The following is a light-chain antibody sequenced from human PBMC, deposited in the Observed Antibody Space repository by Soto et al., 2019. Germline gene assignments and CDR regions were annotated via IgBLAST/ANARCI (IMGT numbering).Light chain of an antibody. CDR3: SSYTSSSTPHVV. V-gene: IGLV2-14*01. J-gene: IGLJ2*01. CDR1: GTDVGGYNY. CDR2: EVS. Sequence: QSALTQPASVSGSPGQSIAISCTGTGTDVGGYNYVSWYQQHLGKAPKLMIYEVSNRPSGVSNRFSGSKSGNTASLTISGLQAEDEADYYCSSYTSSSTPHVVFGGGTKLTVL.